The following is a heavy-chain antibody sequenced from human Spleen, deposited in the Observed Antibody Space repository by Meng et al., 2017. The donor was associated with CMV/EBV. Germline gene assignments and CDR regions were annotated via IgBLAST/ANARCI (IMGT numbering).Heavy chain of an antibody. J-gene: IGHJ4*02. CDR1: GFSLSTCGVG. D-gene: IGHD3-10*01. CDR2: IYWDDDK. CDR3: AHRQRGVDY. Sequence: SGPTLAKPTQTLTLTCTFSGFSLSTCGVGVGWIRQPPGKALEWLALIYWDDDKRYSPSLKSRLTITKDTSKNQVVLTITNMDPVDTATYYCAHRQRGVDYWGQGTLVTVSS. V-gene: IGHV2-5*02.